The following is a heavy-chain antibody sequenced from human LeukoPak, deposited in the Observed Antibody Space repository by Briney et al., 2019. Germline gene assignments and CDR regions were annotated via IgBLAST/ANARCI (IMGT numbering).Heavy chain of an antibody. D-gene: IGHD3-10*01. CDR3: ARGITMVRGVIINNWFDP. CDR1: GGSISSYY. Sequence: PSETLSLTCTVSGGSISSYYWTWVRQPAGKGLEWIGRIYSSGSTNYKPSLKSRVTMSVDTSKKQFSLKLSSVTAADTAVYYCARGITMVRGVIINNWFDPWGQGTLVTVSS. CDR2: IYSSGST. V-gene: IGHV4-4*07. J-gene: IGHJ5*02.